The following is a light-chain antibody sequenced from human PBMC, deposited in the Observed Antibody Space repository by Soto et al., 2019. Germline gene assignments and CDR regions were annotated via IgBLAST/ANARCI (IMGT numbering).Light chain of an antibody. CDR1: QSIRNY. CDR2: AAS. Sequence: DIQMTQFPSSLSASVRDRVTITCRASQSIRNYLNWYQQKPGKAPKLLIYAASSLQSGVPSRFSGRGSGTDFTLTISSLQPEDFATYYCQQSYSTPRITCGQGTRMEIK. CDR3: QQSYSTPRIT. V-gene: IGKV1-39*01. J-gene: IGKJ5*01.